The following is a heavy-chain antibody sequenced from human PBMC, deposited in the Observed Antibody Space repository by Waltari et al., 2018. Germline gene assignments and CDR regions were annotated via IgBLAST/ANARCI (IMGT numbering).Heavy chain of an antibody. D-gene: IGHD7-27*01. CDR2: ISSSGRTI. CDR1: GFNFSDYY. J-gene: IGHJ4*01. Sequence: QVQLVESGGGLVNPGGSLRLSCVGSGFNFSDYYMNWIRQAPGKGLEGVSYISSSGRTIYYADSVKGRFTISRDNAKNSLSLQMNSLRADDTAVYYCARKQPGADYWGQGTLVTVSS. V-gene: IGHV3-11*04. CDR3: ARKQPGADY.